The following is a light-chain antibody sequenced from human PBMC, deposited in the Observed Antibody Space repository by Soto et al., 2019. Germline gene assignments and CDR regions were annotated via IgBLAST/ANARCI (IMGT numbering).Light chain of an antibody. CDR1: SGHSSYI. CDR3: ETWDSNTRL. V-gene: IGLV4-60*03. Sequence: QSVLTQSSSASASLGSSVKLTCTLSSGHSSYIIAWHQQQPGKAPRYLMKLEGTGSYNKGSGVPDRFSGSSSGADRYLTISNLQSDDEADYYCETWDSNTRLFGGGSKLTV. J-gene: IGLJ2*01. CDR2: LEGTGSY.